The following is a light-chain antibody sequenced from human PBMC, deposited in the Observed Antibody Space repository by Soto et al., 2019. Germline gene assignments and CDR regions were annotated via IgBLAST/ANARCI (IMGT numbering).Light chain of an antibody. V-gene: IGLV6-57*01. CDR1: SGSIASNY. CDR2: EDN. CDR3: QSYDATNQV. J-gene: IGLJ3*02. Sequence: NFMLTQPHSVSESPGKTVIISCTRSSGSIASNYVQWYQQRPGSSPTTVIYEDNQRPSGVPDRFSGSIDSSSNSASLTSSGLETEDEADYYCQSYDATNQVFGGGTKRTVL.